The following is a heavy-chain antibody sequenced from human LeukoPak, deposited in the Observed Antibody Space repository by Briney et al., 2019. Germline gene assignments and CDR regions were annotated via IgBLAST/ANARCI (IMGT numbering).Heavy chain of an antibody. D-gene: IGHD3-3*02. Sequence: SETLSLTCTVSGGSISSSSHYWGWIRQPPGKGLEWIGSIYYSGSTYYNPSLKSRVTISVDTSKNQFSLKLSSVTAADTAVYYCARDSAIFGVVRDENWFDPWGQGTLVTVSS. CDR2: IYYSGST. CDR1: GGSISSSSHY. V-gene: IGHV4-39*07. J-gene: IGHJ5*02. CDR3: ARDSAIFGVVRDENWFDP.